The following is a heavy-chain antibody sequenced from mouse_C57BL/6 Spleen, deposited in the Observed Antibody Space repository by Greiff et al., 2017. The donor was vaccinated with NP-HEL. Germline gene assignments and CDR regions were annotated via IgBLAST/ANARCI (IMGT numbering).Heavy chain of an antibody. V-gene: IGHV1-81*01. CDR1: GYTFTSYG. CDR3: ARRPLRTPGYFDV. Sequence: VQLQQSGAELARPGASVKLSCKASGYTFTSYGISWVKQRPGQGLEWIGEIYPRSGNTYYNEKFKGKATLTADKSSSTAYMELRSLTSEDSAVYFCARRPLRTPGYFDVWGTGTTVTVSS. J-gene: IGHJ1*03. D-gene: IGHD1-1*01. CDR2: IYPRSGNT.